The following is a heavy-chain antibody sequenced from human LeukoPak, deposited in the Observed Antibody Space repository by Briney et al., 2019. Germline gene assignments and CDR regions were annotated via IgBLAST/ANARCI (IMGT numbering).Heavy chain of an antibody. CDR2: IYYSGGT. CDR1: GGSISSYY. V-gene: IGHV4-59*08. Sequence: SETLSLTCTVSGGSISSYYWSWIRQPPGKGLEWIGYIYYSGGTNYNPSLKSRVTISVDTSKNQFSLKLSSVTAADTAVYYCARHATYPSMVSWYFDLWGRGTLVTVSS. D-gene: IGHD3-10*01. CDR3: ARHATYPSMVSWYFDL. J-gene: IGHJ2*01.